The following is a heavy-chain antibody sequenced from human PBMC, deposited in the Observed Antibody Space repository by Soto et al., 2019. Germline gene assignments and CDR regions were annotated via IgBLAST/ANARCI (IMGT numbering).Heavy chain of an antibody. CDR1: GFTFDDYA. D-gene: IGHD3-3*01. Sequence: DVQLVESGGGLVQPGRSLRLSCAASGFTFDDYAMHWVRQAPGKGLEWVSGISWNSGSIGYADSVKGRFTISRDNAKNSLYMQMNSLRAEDTALYYCAKDIGVTIFGVVTYGMDVWGQGTTVTVSS. V-gene: IGHV3-9*01. J-gene: IGHJ6*02. CDR2: ISWNSGSI. CDR3: AKDIGVTIFGVVTYGMDV.